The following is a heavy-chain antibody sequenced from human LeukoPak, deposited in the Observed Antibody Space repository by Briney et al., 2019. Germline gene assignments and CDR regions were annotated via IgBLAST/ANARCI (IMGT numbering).Heavy chain of an antibody. CDR2: IRSKAYGGTT. V-gene: IGHV3-49*04. CDR1: GFTFGDYA. CDR3: IIEYGDYGSVAFDY. Sequence: PGGSLRLSCTASGFTFGDYAMSWVRQAPGKGLEWVGFIRSKAYGGTTEYAASVKGRFTISRDDSKSIAYLQMNSLKTEDTAVYYCIIEYGDYGSVAFDYWGQGTLVTVSS. D-gene: IGHD4-17*01. J-gene: IGHJ4*02.